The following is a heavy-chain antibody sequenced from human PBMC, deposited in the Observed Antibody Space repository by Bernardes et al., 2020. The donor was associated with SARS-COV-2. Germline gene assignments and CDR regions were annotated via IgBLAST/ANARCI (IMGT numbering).Heavy chain of an antibody. J-gene: IGHJ6*03. V-gene: IGHV4-34*01. CDR2: LNHSGRT. Sequence: SETLSLTCAVYGGSFSGSYLSWIRQPPGPGLAWIGELNHSGRTNYNPSPKSRVTISVDTSKNQFPLKLTSVIAADTAVYYCARSPGYFYMDVWGKGTTVTVSS. CDR3: ARSPGYFYMDV. CDR1: GGSFSGSY.